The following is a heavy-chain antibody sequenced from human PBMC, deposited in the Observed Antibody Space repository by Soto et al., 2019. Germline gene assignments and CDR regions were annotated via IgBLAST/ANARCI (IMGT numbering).Heavy chain of an antibody. CDR3: ARDGLRFLEWPRGDAFDI. Sequence: QVQLVESGGGVVQPGRSLRLSCAASGFTFSSYGMHWVRQAPGKGLEWVAVIWYDGSNIYYADSVKGRFTISRDNYKNTLXLNLNRLRAEDTAVCYCARDGLRFLEWPRGDAFDIWGRGTMVIVSS. CDR2: IWYDGSNI. CDR1: GFTFSSYG. J-gene: IGHJ3*02. V-gene: IGHV3-33*01. D-gene: IGHD3-3*01.